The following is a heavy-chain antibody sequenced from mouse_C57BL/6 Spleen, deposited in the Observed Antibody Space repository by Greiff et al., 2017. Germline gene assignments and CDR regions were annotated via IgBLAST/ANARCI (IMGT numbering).Heavy chain of an antibody. CDR2: IYPRSGNT. D-gene: IGHD2-1*01. V-gene: IGHV1-81*01. CDR3: ARRDGNYLWYFDV. J-gene: IGHJ1*03. Sequence: VKLMESGAELARPGASVKLSCKASGYTFTSYGISWVKQRTGQGLEWIGEIYPRSGNTYYNEKFKGKATLTADKSSSTAYMELRSLTSEDSAVYFCARRDGNYLWYFDVWGTGTTVTVSS. CDR1: GYTFTSYG.